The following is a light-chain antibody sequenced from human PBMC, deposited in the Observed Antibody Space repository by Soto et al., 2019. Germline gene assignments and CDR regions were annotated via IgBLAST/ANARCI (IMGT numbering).Light chain of an antibody. Sequence: QSALTQPTSVSGSPGQSITISCTGTSSDVGGYNYVSWYQHHPCKAPKLMICNVSDRPSGVSNRFSGSKSGNTASLTISGLQAEDEADYSCSSYTTSSTPWVFGTGTKVTVL. CDR3: SSYTTSSTPWV. V-gene: IGLV2-14*03. CDR2: NVS. J-gene: IGLJ1*01. CDR1: SSDVGGYNY.